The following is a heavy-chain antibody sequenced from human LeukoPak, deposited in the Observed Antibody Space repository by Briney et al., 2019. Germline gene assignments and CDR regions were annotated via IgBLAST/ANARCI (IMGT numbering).Heavy chain of an antibody. CDR3: ARGKDPGLLGYCSSTSCYQFDY. CDR1: GGTFSSYA. Sequence: SVKVSCKASGGTFSSYAISWVRQAPGQGLEWTGGIIPIFGTANYAQKFQGRVTITTDESTSTAYMELSSLRSEDTAVYYCARGKDPGLLGYCSSTSCYQFDYWGQGTLVTVSS. D-gene: IGHD2-2*01. V-gene: IGHV1-69*05. J-gene: IGHJ4*02. CDR2: IIPIFGTA.